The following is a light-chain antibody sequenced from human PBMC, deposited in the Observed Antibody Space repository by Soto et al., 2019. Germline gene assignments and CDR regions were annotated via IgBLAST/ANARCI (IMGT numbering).Light chain of an antibody. V-gene: IGLV4-69*01. Sequence: QSVLTQSPSASASLGASVKLTCTLSSGHSSYAIAWHQQQPEKGPRYLMKLNSDGNHSKGDGIPDRFSGSSSGAERYLTISSLQSEDEADYYCQTWGTGIPWVFGGGTKVTVL. J-gene: IGLJ3*02. CDR1: SGHSSYA. CDR2: LNSDGNH. CDR3: QTWGTGIPWV.